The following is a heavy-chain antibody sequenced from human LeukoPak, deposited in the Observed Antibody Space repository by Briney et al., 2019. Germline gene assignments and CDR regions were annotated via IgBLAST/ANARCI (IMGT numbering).Heavy chain of an antibody. CDR2: ISYSGSA. Sequence: SETLSLTCTVSGGSISSGCYYWTWIRQHPGKGLEWIGYISYSGSAYYNPSLKSRATISVDTSKNQFSLKMTSVSAAGTAVYYFARAILTPSGYVWRFDLWGRGTLVSVSS. CDR1: GGSISSGCYY. D-gene: IGHD3-3*01. CDR3: ARAILTPSGYVWRFDL. V-gene: IGHV4-31*03. J-gene: IGHJ2*01.